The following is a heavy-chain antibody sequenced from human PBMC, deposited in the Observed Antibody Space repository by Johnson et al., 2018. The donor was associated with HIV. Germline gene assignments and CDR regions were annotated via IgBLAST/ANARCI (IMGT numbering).Heavy chain of an antibody. V-gene: IGHV3-15*01. D-gene: IGHD2-15*01. CDR3: TSEILLDAFDI. Sequence: VQLVESGGGLVKPGGSLRLSCAASGFTFSNACMSWVRQAPGKGLEWVGRIKSKTDGGTTDYAAPVKGRFTISRDDSKNTLYLQMNSLKTEDTAVYYCTSEILLDAFDIWGQGTIVTVSS. CDR1: GFTFSNAC. J-gene: IGHJ3*02. CDR2: IKSKTDGGTT.